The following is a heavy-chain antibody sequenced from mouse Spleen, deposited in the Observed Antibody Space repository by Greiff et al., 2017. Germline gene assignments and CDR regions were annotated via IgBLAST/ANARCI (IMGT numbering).Heavy chain of an antibody. CDR3: ANSLLRPYDY. J-gene: IGHJ2*01. CDR1: GYTFISYW. Sequence: VQVVESGAELAKPGASVKLSCKASGYTFISYWMHWVKQRPGQGLEWIGYINPSSGYTKYNQKFKDKATLTADKSSSTAYMQLSSLTSEDSAVYYCANSLLRPYDYWGQGTTLTVSS. CDR2: INPSSGYT. V-gene: IGHV1-7*01. D-gene: IGHD1-2*01.